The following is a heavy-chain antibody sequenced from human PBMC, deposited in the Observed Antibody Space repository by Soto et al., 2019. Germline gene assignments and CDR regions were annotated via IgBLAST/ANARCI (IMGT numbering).Heavy chain of an antibody. D-gene: IGHD2-8*01. J-gene: IGHJ4*02. CDR2: IYYSGST. Sequence: SATLSLTCTVSGGSVSSGSYYWSWIRQPPGKGLEWIGYIYYSGSTYYNPSVKSRVTISVDTSKNQFSLNLNSVTASDTAVYFCVSQRTSVLTQAYFDYWGPGALVTVSS. CDR1: GGSVSSGSYY. V-gene: IGHV4-61*01. CDR3: VSQRTSVLTQAYFDY.